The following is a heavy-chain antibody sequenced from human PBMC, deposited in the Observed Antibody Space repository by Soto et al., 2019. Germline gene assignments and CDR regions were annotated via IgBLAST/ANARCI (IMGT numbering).Heavy chain of an antibody. D-gene: IGHD3-3*01. CDR1: GFTVSSIY. CDR2: IYSGGST. J-gene: IGHJ6*02. CDR3: ARDRISGNYYYGMDV. V-gene: IGHV3-53*01. Sequence: GGSLRLSCAASGFTVSSIYMSWVRQAPGKGLEWVSVIYSGGSTYYADSVKGRFTISRDNSKNTLYLQMNSLRAEDTAVYYCARDRISGNYYYGMDVWGQGTTVTVSS.